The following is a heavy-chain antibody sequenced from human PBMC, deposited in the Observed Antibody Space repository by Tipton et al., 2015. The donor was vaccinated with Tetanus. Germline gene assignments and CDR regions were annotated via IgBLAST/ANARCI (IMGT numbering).Heavy chain of an antibody. CDR1: GFSFSRDH. J-gene: IGHJ4*02. Sequence: SLRLSCAASGFSFSRDHMSWVRQAPGKGLEWISYISASRGTIFYADSVKGRFTISRDNSKNSLYLQMNSLRVEDTAMYYCAKKGVSVTCPCLFDYWVQRTLVTVSS. V-gene: IGHV3-48*04. D-gene: IGHD4-17*01. CDR2: ISASRGTI. CDR3: AKKGVSVTCPCLFDY.